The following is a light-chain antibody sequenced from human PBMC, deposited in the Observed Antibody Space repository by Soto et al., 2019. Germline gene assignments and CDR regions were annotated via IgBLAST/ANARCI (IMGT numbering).Light chain of an antibody. CDR2: GDS. CDR1: TSNIGAGYD. CDR3: QSYDNSLSGSYV. J-gene: IGLJ1*01. Sequence: QPVLTQPPSVSGAPGQRVTISCSGGTSNIGAGYDVHWYQQLPGTAPKLLIYGDSERPSGVSDRFSGSKSGTSASLAITGLQAEDEADYYCQSYDNSLSGSYVFGTGTQLTVL. V-gene: IGLV1-40*01.